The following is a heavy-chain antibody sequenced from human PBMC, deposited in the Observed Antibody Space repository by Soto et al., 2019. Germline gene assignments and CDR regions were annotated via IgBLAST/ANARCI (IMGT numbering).Heavy chain of an antibody. CDR3: AKGNSIGNYYGDYVSHFVDY. V-gene: IGHV3-23*01. J-gene: IGHJ4*02. Sequence: GGSLRLSCAASGFTFSSYAMSWVRQAPGKGLEWVSAISGSGGSTYYADSVKGRFTVSRDNSKNTLYLQMNSLRAEDTAVYYCAKGNSIGNYYGDYVSHFVDYWGQGTLVTVSA. CDR1: GFTFSSYA. D-gene: IGHD4-17*01. CDR2: ISGSGGST.